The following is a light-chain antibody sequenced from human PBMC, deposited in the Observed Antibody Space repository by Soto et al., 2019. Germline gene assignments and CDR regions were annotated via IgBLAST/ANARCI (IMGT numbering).Light chain of an antibody. CDR1: QSVAGN. V-gene: IGKV3-15*01. CDR2: GVS. Sequence: ILLTQSPATLSVSPGETATLSCRASQSVAGNLAWYQQKPGQPPRLIIYGVSTRATGVPARFSGSGSETDFSLTISSLQIEDFALYYCQQSNNWPPLTFGGGTKVDIK. CDR3: QQSNNWPPLT. J-gene: IGKJ4*01.